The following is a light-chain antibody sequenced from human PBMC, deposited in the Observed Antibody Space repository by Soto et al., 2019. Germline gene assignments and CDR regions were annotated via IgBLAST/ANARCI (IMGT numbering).Light chain of an antibody. CDR1: SSDVGGYNY. J-gene: IGLJ1*01. V-gene: IGLV2-14*01. Sequence: QSVLTQPASVSGSPGQSITISCTGTSSDVGGYNYVSWYQQHPGKAPKLMIYEVSNRPSGVSNRFSGSKSGNTASLTISGLQAEYVAEYYCSSYTSSSTPLYVFGTGT. CDR3: SSYTSSSTPLYV. CDR2: EVS.